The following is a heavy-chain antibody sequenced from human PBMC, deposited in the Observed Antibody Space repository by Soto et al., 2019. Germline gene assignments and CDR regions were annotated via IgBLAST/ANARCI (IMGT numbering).Heavy chain of an antibody. D-gene: IGHD3-3*01. J-gene: IGHJ5*02. CDR3: ARVYYDFWSGYYTDPNWFDP. V-gene: IGHV5-51*01. CDR2: IYPGDSDT. Sequence: PGESLKISCKGSGYSFTSYWIGWVRQMPGKGLEWMGIIYPGDSDTRYSPSFQGQVTISADKSISTAYLQWSSLKASDTAMYYCARVYYDFWSGYYTDPNWFDPWGQGTLVTVSS. CDR1: GYSFTSYW.